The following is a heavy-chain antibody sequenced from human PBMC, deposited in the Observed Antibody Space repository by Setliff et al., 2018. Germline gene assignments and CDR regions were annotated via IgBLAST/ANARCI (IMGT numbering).Heavy chain of an antibody. J-gene: IGHJ4*02. Sequence: SETLSLTCAASGGTFSDYYWGWIRQSPGTGLEWIGRIFYNGMAYYNPSLESRVTMSVDTSKNQFSLNLTSVTAADTAVYYCARASVVHAIAVGYWGQGTLVTVSS. CDR1: GGTFSDYY. V-gene: IGHV4-34*12. CDR2: IFYNGMA. D-gene: IGHD2-15*01. CDR3: ARASVVHAIAVGY.